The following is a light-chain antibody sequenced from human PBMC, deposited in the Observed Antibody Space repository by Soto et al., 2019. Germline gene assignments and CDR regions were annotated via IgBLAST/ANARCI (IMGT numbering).Light chain of an antibody. V-gene: IGKV3-20*01. CDR3: QQYGSSGT. CDR2: GAS. CDR1: QNVDSNY. Sequence: EIVLTQSPGTLCLSPGERATLSRRASQNVDSNYLAWYQQKPGQAPRLLMYGASTRATGIPDRFSGSGSGTDFTLTISRLEPEDFAVYYCQQYGSSGTFGQGTKVDIK. J-gene: IGKJ1*01.